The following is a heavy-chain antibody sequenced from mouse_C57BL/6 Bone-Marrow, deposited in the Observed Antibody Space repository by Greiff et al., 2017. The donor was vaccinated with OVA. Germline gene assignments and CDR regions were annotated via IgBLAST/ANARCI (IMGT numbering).Heavy chain of an antibody. J-gene: IGHJ2*01. V-gene: IGHV5-6*01. CDR2: ISSGGSYT. Sequence: EVMLVESGGDLVKPGGSLKLSCAASGFTFSSYGMSWVRQTPDKRLEWVATISSGGSYTYYPDSVKGRFTISRDNAKNTLYLQMSSLKSEDTAMYYCARTNWDGYFDYWGQGTTLTVSS. D-gene: IGHD4-1*02. CDR1: GFTFSSYG. CDR3: ARTNWDGYFDY.